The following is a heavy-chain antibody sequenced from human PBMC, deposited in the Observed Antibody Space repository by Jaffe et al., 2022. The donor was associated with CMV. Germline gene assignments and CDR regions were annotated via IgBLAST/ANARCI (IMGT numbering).Heavy chain of an antibody. CDR2: FFLETERD. J-gene: IGHJ5*02. V-gene: IGHV3-9*02. D-gene: IGHD2-15*01. Sequence: EVQLVESGGGLVQPGASLRLSCVASGFTPETHAVHWVRQSPGKGLEWVSGFFLETERDGYADSVRGRFTTSRDRARNSFYLQMSSLRREDTAIYYCTKDLLPGGADLWGPGTRVTVAS. CDR1: GFTPETHA. CDR3: TKDLLPGGADL.